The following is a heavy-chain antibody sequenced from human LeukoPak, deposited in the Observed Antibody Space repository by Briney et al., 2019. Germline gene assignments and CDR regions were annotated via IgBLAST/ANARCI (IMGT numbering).Heavy chain of an antibody. CDR2: IYTSGST. J-gene: IGHJ6*03. CDR3: ARATYYDFWSGYYYMDV. Sequence: SETLSLTCTVSGGSISSYYWSWIRQPAGKGLEWIGRIYTSGSTNYNPSLKSRVTMSVGTSKNQFSLKLSSVTAADTAVYYCARATYYDFWSGYYYMDVWGKGTTVTVSS. D-gene: IGHD3-3*01. V-gene: IGHV4-4*07. CDR1: GGSISSYY.